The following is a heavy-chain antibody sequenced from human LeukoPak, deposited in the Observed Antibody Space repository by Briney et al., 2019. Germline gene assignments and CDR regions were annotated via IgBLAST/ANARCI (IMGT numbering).Heavy chain of an antibody. V-gene: IGHV3-48*01. Sequence: GGSLRLSCIVSGFTLSSYEMSWVRQAPGEGLEWVSYISSSSSTIYYADSVKGRFTISRDNAKNSLYLQMNSLRAEDTAVYYCARSPIAAAGTAFDYWGQGTLVTVSS. CDR3: ARSPIAAAGTAFDY. J-gene: IGHJ4*02. CDR2: ISSSSSTI. D-gene: IGHD6-13*01. CDR1: GFTLSSYE.